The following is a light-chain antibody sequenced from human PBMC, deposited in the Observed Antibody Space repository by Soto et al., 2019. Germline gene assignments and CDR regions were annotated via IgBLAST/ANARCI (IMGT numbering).Light chain of an antibody. CDR3: QHCGFSPFT. CDR1: QFLSDSY. V-gene: IGKV3-20*01. J-gene: IGKJ2*01. CDR2: GAS. Sequence: EIVLTQSPGTLALSPGESATLSCRASQFLSDSYLAWYQQRPGQPPRLLIYGASSRATGIPDRFSGSGSGTDFTLTIRRLEPGDFAVYFCQHCGFSPFTFGHGTKLEIK.